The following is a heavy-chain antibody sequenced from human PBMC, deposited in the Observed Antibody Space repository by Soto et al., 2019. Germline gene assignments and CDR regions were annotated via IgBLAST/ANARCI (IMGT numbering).Heavy chain of an antibody. J-gene: IGHJ5*02. D-gene: IGHD3-10*01. CDR3: ARESGSGRYYTPWFGP. CDR2: MNPNSGNT. CDR1: GYTFTSYD. V-gene: IGHV1-8*01. Sequence: QVQLVQSGAEVKKPGASVKVSCKASGYTFTSYDINWVRQATGQGLEWMGWMNPNSGNTGYAQKFQGRVTMTRNTSIRTAYMELSSLRSEDTAVYYCARESGSGRYYTPWFGPWGQGTLVTVSS.